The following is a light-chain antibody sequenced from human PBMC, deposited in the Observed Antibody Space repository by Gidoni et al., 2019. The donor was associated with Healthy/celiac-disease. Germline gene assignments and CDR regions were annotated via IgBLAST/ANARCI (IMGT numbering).Light chain of an antibody. Sequence: QSALTQPPSASGSPGQSVTISCTGTSSDVGGYNYVSWHQQHPGKAPKLMIYEVSKRPSGVPDRFSGSKSGNTASLTVSGLQAEDEADYYCSSYAGSNTNYVFGTGTKITVL. J-gene: IGLJ1*01. CDR3: SSYAGSNTNYV. CDR1: SSDVGGYNY. V-gene: IGLV2-8*01. CDR2: EVS.